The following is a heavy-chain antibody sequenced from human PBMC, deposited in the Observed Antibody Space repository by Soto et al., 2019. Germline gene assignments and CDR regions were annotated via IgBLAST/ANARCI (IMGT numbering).Heavy chain of an antibody. CDR3: ARGIAAAARGSYYFDY. Sequence: PSETLSLTCVVSGGSISTSYWLNWVRQPPGKGLEWVGEISHSGSTTYNPSLKSRVTISVDKSKNQFSLNLSSVTAADASVYYCARGIAAAARGSYYFDYWGQGTLVTVSS. CDR1: GGSISTSYW. D-gene: IGHD6-13*01. J-gene: IGHJ4*02. CDR2: ISHSGST. V-gene: IGHV4-4*02.